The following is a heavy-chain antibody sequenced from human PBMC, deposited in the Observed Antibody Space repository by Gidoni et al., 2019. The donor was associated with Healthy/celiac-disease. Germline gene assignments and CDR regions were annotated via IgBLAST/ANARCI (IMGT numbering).Heavy chain of an antibody. CDR3: ASRYSGSYFQVAFDI. CDR1: GYTFTRYD. J-gene: IGHJ3*02. V-gene: IGHV1-8*01. Sequence: QVQLVQSGAEVKKPGASVKVSCKASGYTFTRYDINWVRQATGQGLEWMGWMNPNSGNTGYAQKFQGRVTMIRNTSISTAYMELSSLRSEDTAVYYCASRYSGSYFQVAFDIWGQGTMVTVSS. D-gene: IGHD1-26*01. CDR2: MNPNSGNT.